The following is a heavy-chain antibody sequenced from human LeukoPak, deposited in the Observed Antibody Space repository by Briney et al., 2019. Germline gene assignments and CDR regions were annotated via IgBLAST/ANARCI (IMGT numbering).Heavy chain of an antibody. CDR1: GGSFSGYY. J-gene: IGHJ4*02. CDR3: AREGGGSGRPKTFDY. Sequence: SETLSLTCAVYGGSFSGYYWSWIRQPPGKGLEWIGEINHSGSTNYNPSLKSRVTISVDTSKNQFSLKLSSVTAADTAVYYCAREGGGSGRPKTFDYWGQGTLVTVSS. CDR2: INHSGST. V-gene: IGHV4-34*01. D-gene: IGHD2-15*01.